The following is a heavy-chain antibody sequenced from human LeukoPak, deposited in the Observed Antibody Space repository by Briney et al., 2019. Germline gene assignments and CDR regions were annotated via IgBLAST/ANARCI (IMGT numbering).Heavy chain of an antibody. CDR3: ARANPQQQLAFDY. CDR2: INHSGST. CDR1: GGSFSGYY. V-gene: IGHV4-34*01. Sequence: SETLSLTCAVYGGSFSGYYWSWIRQPPGKGLEWIGEINHSGSTNCNPSLKSRVTISVDTSKNQFSLKLSSVTAADTAVYYCARANPQQQLAFDYWGQGTLVTVSS. D-gene: IGHD6-13*01. J-gene: IGHJ4*02.